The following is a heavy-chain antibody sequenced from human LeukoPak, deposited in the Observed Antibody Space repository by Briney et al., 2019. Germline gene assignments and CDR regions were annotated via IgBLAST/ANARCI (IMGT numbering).Heavy chain of an antibody. CDR3: ARDTGLGSGFISGPFDY. V-gene: IGHV4-30-4*01. J-gene: IGHJ4*02. Sequence: SETLSLTCTVSGGSISGDYYWSWIRQPPGKGLEWIGYIYYSGSTYYNPSLKSRVTISVDTSKNQFSLKLSSVTAADTAVYYCARDTGLGSGFISGPFDYWGQEPLVTVSS. D-gene: IGHD5-12*01. CDR2: IYYSGST. CDR1: GGSISGDYY.